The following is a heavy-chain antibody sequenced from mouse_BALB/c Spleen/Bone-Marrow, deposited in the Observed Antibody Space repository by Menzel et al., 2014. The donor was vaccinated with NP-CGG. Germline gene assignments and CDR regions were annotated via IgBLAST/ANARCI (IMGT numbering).Heavy chain of an antibody. D-gene: IGHD3-3*01. CDR3: ARGRTWDFDY. CDR2: LNPSNGGT. J-gene: IGHJ2*01. V-gene: IGHV1S81*02. CDR1: GYTFTSYY. Sequence: SRAELVKPGASVKLSCKASGYTFTSYYMYWVKQRPGQGLEWIGELNPSNGGTNFNEKFKSTATLTVDKSSSTAYMQLSSLTYADCAVYYCARGRTWDFDYWGQCTTLTVSS.